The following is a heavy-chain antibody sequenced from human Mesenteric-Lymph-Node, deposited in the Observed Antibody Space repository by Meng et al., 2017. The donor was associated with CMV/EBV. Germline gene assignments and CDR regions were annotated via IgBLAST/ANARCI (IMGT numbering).Heavy chain of an antibody. D-gene: IGHD6-13*01. J-gene: IGHJ4*02. V-gene: IGHV1-2*02. CDR2: INPNTGGT. CDR3: ASGGHGSSWYSLDY. Sequence: ASVTVSCKASGYTFTGYYMHWVRQAPGQGFEWMGWINPNTGGTEYAQKFQGRVTMTRETSISTAYMELSSLRSDDTAVYYCASGGHGSSWYSLDYWGQGTLVTVSS. CDR1: GYTFTGYY.